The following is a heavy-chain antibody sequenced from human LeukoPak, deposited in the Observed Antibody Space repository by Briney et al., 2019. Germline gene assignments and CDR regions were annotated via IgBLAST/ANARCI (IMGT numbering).Heavy chain of an antibody. D-gene: IGHD3-10*01. CDR1: GGSISSRSYF. J-gene: IGHJ4*02. CDR2: IYYSGST. V-gene: IGHV4-39*01. CDR3: VMWFGELYYFDY. Sequence: SETLSLTCTVSGGSISSRSYFWGWIRQPPGKGLEWIGSIYYSGSTYYNPSLKSRVTISADTSKNQFSLRLNSVTAADTAVYYCVMWFGELYYFDYWGQGTLVTVSS.